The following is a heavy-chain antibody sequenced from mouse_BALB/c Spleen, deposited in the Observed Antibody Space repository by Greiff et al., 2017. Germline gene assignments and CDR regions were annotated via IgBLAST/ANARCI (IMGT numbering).Heavy chain of an antibody. CDR3: AREGRQCYAMDY. Sequence: VKLMESGPGLVAPSQSLSITCTVSGFSLTSYGVHWVRQPPGKGLEWLGVIWAGGSTNYNSALMSRLSISKDNSKSQVFLKMNSLQTDDTAMYYCAREGRQCYAMDYWGQGTSVTVSS. CDR1: GFSLTSYG. V-gene: IGHV2-9*02. CDR2: IWAGGST. J-gene: IGHJ4*01. D-gene: IGHD3-2*01.